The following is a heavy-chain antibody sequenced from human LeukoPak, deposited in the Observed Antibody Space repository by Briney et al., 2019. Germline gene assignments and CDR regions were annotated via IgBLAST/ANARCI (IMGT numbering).Heavy chain of an antibody. CDR2: INPSGGST. V-gene: IGHV1-46*01. CDR3: AREERYSSSWYMYYFDY. D-gene: IGHD6-13*01. CDR1: GYTFTSYY. J-gene: IGHJ4*02. Sequence: ASVKVSCKASGYTFTSYYMHWVGQAPGQGLEWMGIINPSGGSTSYAQKFQGRVTMTRDTSTSTVYMELSSLRSEDTAVYYCAREERYSSSWYMYYFDYWGQGTLVTVSS.